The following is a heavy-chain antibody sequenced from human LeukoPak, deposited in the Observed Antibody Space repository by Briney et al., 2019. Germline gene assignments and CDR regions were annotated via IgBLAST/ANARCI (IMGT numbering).Heavy chain of an antibody. Sequence: ASVKVSCKASGGTFSSYAISWVRQAPGQGLEWMGGIIPIFGTANYAQKFQGRVTITTDESTSTAYMELSSLRSEDTAVYYCASAYDGSGYHTSVMVYWDQGTLVTVSS. CDR3: ASAYDGSGYHTSVMVY. CDR1: GGTFSSYA. J-gene: IGHJ4*02. CDR2: IIPIFGTA. V-gene: IGHV1-69*05. D-gene: IGHD3-22*01.